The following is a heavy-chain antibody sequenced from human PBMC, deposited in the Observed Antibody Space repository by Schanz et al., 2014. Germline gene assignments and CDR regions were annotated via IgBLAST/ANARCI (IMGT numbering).Heavy chain of an antibody. CDR3: AKGVGGRLLLGSTFDN. D-gene: IGHD2-15*01. CDR1: GFTFTGYV. V-gene: IGHV3-23*01. J-gene: IGHJ3*02. CDR2: LSASGGHT. Sequence: VQLLESGGALVRPGGSLRLSCAASGFTFTGYVMTWVRQAPGKGLEWVSGLSASGGHTYYADSVKGRFTISRDNSKNTVYMEMNNVRVDDAAVYYGAKGVGGRLLLGSTFDNWGQGTMVTVTS.